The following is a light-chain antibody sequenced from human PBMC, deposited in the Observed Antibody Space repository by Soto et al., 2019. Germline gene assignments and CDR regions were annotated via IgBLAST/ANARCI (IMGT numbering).Light chain of an antibody. CDR2: AAS. Sequence: IQLTQSPSSLSASVGDRVTITCRASQGISSYLAWYQQKPGKAPKLLIYAASTLQSGVPSRFSGSGSGTDFTLTISSLQHEDFATYYCQQLNSYSFTFGGGTKVEIK. CDR3: QQLNSYSFT. V-gene: IGKV1-9*01. J-gene: IGKJ4*01. CDR1: QGISSY.